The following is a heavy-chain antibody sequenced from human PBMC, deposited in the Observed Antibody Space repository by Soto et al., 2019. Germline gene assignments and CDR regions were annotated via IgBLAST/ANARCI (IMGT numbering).Heavy chain of an antibody. CDR2: ITYDGRNK. CDR1: GFTFSNYG. J-gene: IGHJ5*02. V-gene: IGHV3-30*03. CDR3: ATEIGRIVAAS. D-gene: IGHD1-26*01. Sequence: QGQLVESGGGVVQPGRSLRLSCAGSGFTFSNYGLHWVRQAPGKGLEWVAVITYDGRNKYYADSVKGRFTISRDNSENTMYLEMKSLRAEDTAVYYCATEIGRIVAASWGQGTLVTVSS.